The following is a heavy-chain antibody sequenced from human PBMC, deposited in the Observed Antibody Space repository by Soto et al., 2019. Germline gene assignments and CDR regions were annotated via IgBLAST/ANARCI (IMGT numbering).Heavy chain of an antibody. CDR3: ARAHYFGSGIDSYEFDY. CDR1: GGSFSTDY. J-gene: IGHJ4*02. V-gene: IGHV4-34*01. D-gene: IGHD3-10*01. CDR2: INPSGGT. Sequence: SETLSLTCAVYGGSFSTDYWSWIRQPPGKGLEWIGEINPSGGTNYNPSLKSRVTISVATSKNQFSLKLSSVTAADTAVYYCARAHYFGSGIDSYEFDYWGRGTLVTVSS.